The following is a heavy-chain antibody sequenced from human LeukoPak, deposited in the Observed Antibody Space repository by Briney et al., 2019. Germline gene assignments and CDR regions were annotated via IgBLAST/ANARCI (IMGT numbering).Heavy chain of an antibody. J-gene: IGHJ6*02. Sequence: GGSLRLSCVASGFTFSNYAMSWVRQAPGKGLECVSSMSGSGGGTYYADSVTGRFTISRDNSKNTLYLQGNSLRAKDTAVYYCAKIMGTESPLTLRHGMDVWGQGTTVTVSS. CDR2: MSGSGGGT. CDR3: AKIMGTESPLTLRHGMDV. D-gene: IGHD2-8*01. CDR1: GFTFSNYA. V-gene: IGHV3-23*01.